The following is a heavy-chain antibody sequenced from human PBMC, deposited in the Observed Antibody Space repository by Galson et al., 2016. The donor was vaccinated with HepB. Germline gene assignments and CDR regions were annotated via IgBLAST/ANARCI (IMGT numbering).Heavy chain of an antibody. J-gene: IGHJ6*02. CDR1: GYRFPSYW. CDR2: IYHGDLDT. D-gene: IGHD5-12*01. V-gene: IGHV5-51*01. CDR3: ARGSSGSFYFGIDV. Sequence: QSGAEVKKPGESLKISCKGSGYRFPSYWIGWVRQMPGKGLEWMGIIYHGDLDTRNSTLFQGQVTISAGKSVSTAYLEWSSLKPSDSAKYYCARGSSGSFYFGIDVWGRGTTVTVSS.